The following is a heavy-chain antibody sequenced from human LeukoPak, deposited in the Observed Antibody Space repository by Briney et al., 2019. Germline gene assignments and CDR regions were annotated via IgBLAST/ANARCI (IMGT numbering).Heavy chain of an antibody. D-gene: IGHD6-25*01. CDR2: MNPDGTIT. CDR1: GFTFSRSW. V-gene: IGHV3-74*01. J-gene: IGHJ5*02. CDR3: TRDLYSSADA. Sequence: PGGSLRLSCAASGFTFSRSWMQWARQAPGKGLVWVARMNPDGTITAYADSVKGRFTVSRDNAKNTLFLQMNSLRAEDTAVYYCTRDLYSSADAWGQGTLVTVSS.